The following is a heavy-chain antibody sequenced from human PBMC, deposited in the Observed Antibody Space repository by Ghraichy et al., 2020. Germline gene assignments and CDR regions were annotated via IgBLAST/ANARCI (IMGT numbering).Heavy chain of an antibody. CDR2: IYYSGST. Sequence: PETLSLTCTVSGGSISSSSYYWGWIRQPPGKGLEWIGSIYYSGSTYYNPSLKSRVTISVDTSKNQFSLKLSSVTAADTAVYYCARYRYYYGSAGYFDYWGQGTLVTVSS. V-gene: IGHV4-39*01. CDR3: ARYRYYYGSAGYFDY. CDR1: GGSISSSSYY. D-gene: IGHD3-10*01. J-gene: IGHJ4*02.